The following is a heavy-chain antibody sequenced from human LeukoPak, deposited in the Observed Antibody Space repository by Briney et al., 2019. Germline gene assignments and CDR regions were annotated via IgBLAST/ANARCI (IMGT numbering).Heavy chain of an antibody. V-gene: IGHV4-34*01. CDR3: ARDRITMVRGALRYYGMDV. Sequence: SETLSLTCAVYGGSFSGYYWSWIRQPPGKGLEWIGETNHSGSTNYNPSLKSRVTISVDTSKNQFSLKLNSVTAADTAVYYCARDRITMVRGALRYYGMDVWGQGTTVTVSS. D-gene: IGHD3-10*01. J-gene: IGHJ6*02. CDR1: GGSFSGYY. CDR2: TNHSGST.